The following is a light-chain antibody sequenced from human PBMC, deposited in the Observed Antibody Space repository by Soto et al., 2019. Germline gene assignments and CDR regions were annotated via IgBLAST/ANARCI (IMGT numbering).Light chain of an antibody. J-gene: IGKJ1*01. CDR1: QSVSSN. Sequence: EIMLTQSPDTLSVSPGETATLSCRASQSVSSNLAWYQQKPGQTPRLLIYGASTRATGIPGRFSGSGSGTEFTLTISSLQPDDFATYYCQQYNSYSEAFGQGTKVDIK. V-gene: IGKV3-15*01. CDR2: GAS. CDR3: QQYNSYSEA.